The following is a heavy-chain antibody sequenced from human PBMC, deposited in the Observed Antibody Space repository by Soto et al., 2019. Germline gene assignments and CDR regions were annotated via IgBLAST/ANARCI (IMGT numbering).Heavy chain of an antibody. CDR3: ARAYSSSSAFFDF. CDR1: GFIFNNYA. J-gene: IGHJ1*01. CDR2: VVYDGGRT. V-gene: IGHV3-30-3*01. Sequence: QVQLVESGGGVVQPGKSLRLTCAASGFIFNNYAMHWVRQTPGKGLEWVAAVVYDGGRTYYGDFVKGRFTISRDNSRNTLSLELRSLRPDDSGLYYCARAYSSSSAFFDFWGQGALVTVSS. D-gene: IGHD6-6*01.